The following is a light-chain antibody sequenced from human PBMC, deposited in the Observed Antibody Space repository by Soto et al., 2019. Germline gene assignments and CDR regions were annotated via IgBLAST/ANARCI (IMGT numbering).Light chain of an antibody. CDR3: QQYNNWPPIT. CDR2: GAS. J-gene: IGKJ5*01. CDR1: QSVSIN. Sequence: ETVMTQSPATLSVSPGEGATLSCRASQSVSINLAWYQQKPGQAPRLLIYGASTRATGIPARFSGSGSGTEFTLTISSMQSEDFAFYYCQQYNNWPPITFGKGTRLEIK. V-gene: IGKV3-15*01.